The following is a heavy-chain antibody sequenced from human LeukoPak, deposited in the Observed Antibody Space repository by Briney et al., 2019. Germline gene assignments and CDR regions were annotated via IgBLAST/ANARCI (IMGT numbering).Heavy chain of an antibody. V-gene: IGHV3-48*01. D-gene: IGHD1-26*01. CDR3: AKDAGPLDSGGYQGFDY. CDR1: GFTFSSYS. J-gene: IGHJ4*02. Sequence: GGSLRLSCAASGFTFSSYSMNWVRQAPGKGLEWVSYISSSSSTIYYADSVKGRFTISRDNAKNSLYLQMNSLRAEDTAVYYCAKDAGPLDSGGYQGFDYWGQGTLVTVSS. CDR2: ISSSSSTI.